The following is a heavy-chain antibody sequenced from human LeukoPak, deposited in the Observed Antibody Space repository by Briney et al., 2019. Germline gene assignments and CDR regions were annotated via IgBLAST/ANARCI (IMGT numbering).Heavy chain of an antibody. Sequence: SETLSLTCTVSGGSISSSSYYWGWIRQPPGKGLEWIGSIYYSGSTYYNPSLKSRVTLSVDTSKNQFSLKLSSVTAADTAVYYCARHLSGWYYFDYWGQGTLVTVSS. CDR1: GGSISSSSYY. CDR3: ARHLSGWYYFDY. V-gene: IGHV4-39*01. CDR2: IYYSGST. D-gene: IGHD6-19*01. J-gene: IGHJ4*02.